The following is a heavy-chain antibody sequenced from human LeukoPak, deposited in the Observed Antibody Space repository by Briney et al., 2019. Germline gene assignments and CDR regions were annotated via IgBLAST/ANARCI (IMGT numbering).Heavy chain of an antibody. CDR3: AKTIAVAGTWNKNYFVY. V-gene: IGHV3-23*01. CDR2: ISGSGGST. CDR1: GFTYATSA. Sequence: GGSLRLSCAASGFTYATSAMSWVRQAPGKGLEWVSAISGSGGSTYYADSVKGRFSISRDNSKNTLYLQMNSLRAEDTAVYYCAKTIAVAGTWNKNYFVYWGQGTLVTVSS. D-gene: IGHD6-19*01. J-gene: IGHJ4*02.